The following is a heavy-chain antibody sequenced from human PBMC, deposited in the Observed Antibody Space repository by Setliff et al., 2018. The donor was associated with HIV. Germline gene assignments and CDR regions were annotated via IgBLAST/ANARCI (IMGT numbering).Heavy chain of an antibody. CDR3: TAALQQQVVRWFGP. D-gene: IGHD6-13*01. CDR2: LKSNAEGGTA. Sequence: PGGSLRLSCAGSGFTFSNAWMSWIRQAPGKGLEWVARLKSNAEGGTADYAAPVRRRFTISRDDSKNTLYLLMNSLKVEDTAVYYCTAALQQQVVRWFGPWGQGTLVTVSS. CDR1: GFTFSNAW. J-gene: IGHJ5*02. V-gene: IGHV3-15*01.